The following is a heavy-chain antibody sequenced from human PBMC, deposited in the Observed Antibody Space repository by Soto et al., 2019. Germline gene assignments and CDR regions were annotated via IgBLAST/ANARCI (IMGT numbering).Heavy chain of an antibody. J-gene: IGHJ6*02. D-gene: IGHD5-18*01. CDR1: GFTFSSYG. CDR2: ISYDGSNK. CDR3: AKDFQDTAVYYYYGMDV. Sequence: GGSLRLSCAASGFTFSSYGMHWVRQAPGKGLEWVAVISYDGSNKYYADSVKGRFTISRDNSKNTLYLQMNSLRAEDTAVYYCAKDFQDTAVYYYYGMDVWGQGTTVTVSS. V-gene: IGHV3-30*18.